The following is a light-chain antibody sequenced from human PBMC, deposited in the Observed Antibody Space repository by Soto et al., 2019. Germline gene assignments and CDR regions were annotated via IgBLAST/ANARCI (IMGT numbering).Light chain of an antibody. CDR3: MQALQTPWT. J-gene: IGKJ1*01. CDR2: LGS. Sequence: DLVMTQSPLSLPVTPGEPASISCRSSQSLVHSNGYNYLDWYLQKPGQSPQVLIYLGSNRASGVPDRFSGSGSGTEFTLKISRVEAEDVGVYYCMQALQTPWTFGQGTRVEMK. V-gene: IGKV2-28*01. CDR1: QSLVHSNGYNY.